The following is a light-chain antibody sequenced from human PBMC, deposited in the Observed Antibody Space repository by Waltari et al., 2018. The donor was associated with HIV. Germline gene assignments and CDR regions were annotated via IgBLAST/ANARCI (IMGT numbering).Light chain of an antibody. CDR2: DNN. CDR1: SSNIGINY. CDR3: GTWDSRLSKV. V-gene: IGLV1-51*01. J-gene: IGLJ2*01. Sequence: QSVLTQPPSVSAAPGQKVTISCSGSSSNIGINYVSWYQQLPGTAPKLLICDNNKRPSGIPDRFSGSKSGTSATLGITGLQTGDEADYYCGTWDSRLSKVFGGGTKLTVL.